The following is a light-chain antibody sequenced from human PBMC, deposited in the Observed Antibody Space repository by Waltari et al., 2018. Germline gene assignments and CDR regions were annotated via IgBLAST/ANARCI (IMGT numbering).Light chain of an antibody. V-gene: IGKV1-5*03. J-gene: IGKJ2*01. Sequence: DIQMTQSPSTLSASVGDTVTITCRASRSISRWLAWFQQKPGKAPKRLIYKASTLESGVPSSVSGSGSGSEFNITISSLQPDDLATYYCQQYNSYSEYTFGQGTKLEMK. CDR1: RSISRW. CDR3: QQYNSYSEYT. CDR2: KAS.